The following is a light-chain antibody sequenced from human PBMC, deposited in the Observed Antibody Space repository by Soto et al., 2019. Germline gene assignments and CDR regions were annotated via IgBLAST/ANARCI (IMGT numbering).Light chain of an antibody. Sequence: EIVLTQSPATLSLSPVERATLSCMASQSVSSYLAWYQQKPGQAPRLLIYDASNRATGIPARFSGSGSGTDFTLTISSLEPEDFAVYYCQQRSNWPPFFGQGTRLEIK. CDR2: DAS. CDR1: QSVSSY. J-gene: IGKJ5*01. CDR3: QQRSNWPPF. V-gene: IGKV3-11*01.